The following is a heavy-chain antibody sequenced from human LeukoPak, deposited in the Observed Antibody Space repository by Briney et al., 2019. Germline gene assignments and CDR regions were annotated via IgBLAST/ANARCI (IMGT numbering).Heavy chain of an antibody. Sequence: ASVKVSCKASGYTFTGYYMHWVRQAPGQGLEWMGWINPNSGGTNYAQKFQGKVTMTRDTSISTAYMELSRLRSDDTAVYYCATISLAEDAFDIWGQGTMVTVSS. V-gene: IGHV1-2*02. J-gene: IGHJ3*02. CDR1: GYTFTGYY. CDR3: ATISLAEDAFDI. CDR2: INPNSGGT.